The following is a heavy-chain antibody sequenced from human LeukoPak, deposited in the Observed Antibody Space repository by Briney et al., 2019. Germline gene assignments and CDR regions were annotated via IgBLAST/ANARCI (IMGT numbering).Heavy chain of an antibody. Sequence: LPLTCTVSGASITSYYWSWFRQPPGKALEWIGYIYYSGNTKYNPSLKSRATISEDTSKKQFSLKLNSVTAADTAVYYCARVYGYNYWYFDLGGRDPRHTVSS. CDR2: IYYSGNT. CDR1: GASITSYY. D-gene: IGHD5-24*01. V-gene: IGHV4-59*01. J-gene: IGHJ2*01. CDR3: ARVYGYNYWYFDL.